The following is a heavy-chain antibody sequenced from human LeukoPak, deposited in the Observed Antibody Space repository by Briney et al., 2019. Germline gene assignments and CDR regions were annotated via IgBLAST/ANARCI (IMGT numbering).Heavy chain of an antibody. Sequence: ASVKVSCKASGYTFTSYGISWVRQAPGQGLEWMGWISAYNGNTNYAQKLQGRVTMTTDTSTSTAYMELRSLRSDDTAVYHCARDGGDIVVVPAAMFDTDWFDPWGQGTLVTVSS. J-gene: IGHJ5*02. CDR3: ARDGGDIVVVPAAMFDTDWFDP. D-gene: IGHD2-2*01. CDR2: ISAYNGNT. CDR1: GYTFTSYG. V-gene: IGHV1-18*04.